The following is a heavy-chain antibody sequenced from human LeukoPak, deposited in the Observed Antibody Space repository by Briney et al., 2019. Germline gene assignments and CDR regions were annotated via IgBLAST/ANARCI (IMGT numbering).Heavy chain of an antibody. J-gene: IGHJ3*02. D-gene: IGHD5-18*01. CDR2: IKQDGSEK. CDR1: GFTFSSYW. Sequence: SGGSLRLSCAASGFTFSSYWMSWVRQAPGKGLEWVANIKQDGSEKYYVDSVKGRFTISRDNAKNSLYLQMNSLRAEDTAVYYCAREGVQLWSPPDAFDIWGQGTMVTVSS. CDR3: AREGVQLWSPPDAFDI. V-gene: IGHV3-7*01.